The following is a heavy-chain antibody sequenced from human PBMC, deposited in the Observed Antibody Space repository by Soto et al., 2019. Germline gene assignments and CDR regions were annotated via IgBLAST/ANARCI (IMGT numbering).Heavy chain of an antibody. J-gene: IGHJ5*02. CDR1: GFTFTSYA. D-gene: IGHD3-16*01. Sequence: QPGGSLRLSCAASGFTFTSYAMTWVRQAPEKGLEWVSSISASGGTTYYTDSVKGRFTISRDNSKNTLFLQMTSLRAEDTAVYYCAKAWGWFDPWGQGTLVTVSS. CDR2: ISASGGTT. CDR3: AKAWGWFDP. V-gene: IGHV3-23*01.